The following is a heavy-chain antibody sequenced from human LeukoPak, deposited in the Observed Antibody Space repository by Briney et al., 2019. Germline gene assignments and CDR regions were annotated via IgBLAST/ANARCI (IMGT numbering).Heavy chain of an antibody. CDR3: ARDSFAYRGSSRFYRYYFDY. CDR2: VIPIFGTA. CDR1: GGTFSSYA. J-gene: IGHJ4*02. V-gene: IGHV1-69*13. D-gene: IGHD3-16*01. Sequence: GASVNVSCKASGGTFSSYAISWVRQAPGQGLEWMGGVIPIFGTANYAQKSQGRVTITADESTRTAYMELSSLRSEDTAVYYCARDSFAYRGSSRFYRYYFDYWGQGTLVTVSS.